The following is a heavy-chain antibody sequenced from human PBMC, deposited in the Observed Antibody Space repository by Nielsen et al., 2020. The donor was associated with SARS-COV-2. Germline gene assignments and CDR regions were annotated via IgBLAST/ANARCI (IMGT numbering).Heavy chain of an antibody. CDR2: INPSGGST. V-gene: IGHV1-46*01. CDR1: GYTFTSYY. CDR3: ARELVSGYYDSSGYSYYYYGMDV. Sequence: ASVKVSCKASGYTFTSYYMHWVRQAPGQGLEWMGIINPSGGSTSYAQKFQGRVTMTRDTSTSTVYMELSSLRSEDTAVYYCARELVSGYYDSSGYSYYYYGMDVWGQGTTVTVSS. J-gene: IGHJ6*02. D-gene: IGHD3-22*01.